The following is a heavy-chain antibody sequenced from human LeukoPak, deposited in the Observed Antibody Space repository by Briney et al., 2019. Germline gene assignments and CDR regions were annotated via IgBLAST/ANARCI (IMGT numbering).Heavy chain of an antibody. Sequence: KSSETLSLTCTVSSGSISSSNYYWSWIRQPAGKGLEWIGRISTIGTTNYNPSLNSRVTISIDTSKNQFSLKLSSVTAADTAVYYCARDWRLSGSYYERLSWFDPWGQGTLVTVSS. CDR3: ARDWRLSGSYYERLSWFDP. D-gene: IGHD1-26*01. CDR2: ISTIGTT. V-gene: IGHV4-61*02. J-gene: IGHJ5*02. CDR1: SGSISSSNYY.